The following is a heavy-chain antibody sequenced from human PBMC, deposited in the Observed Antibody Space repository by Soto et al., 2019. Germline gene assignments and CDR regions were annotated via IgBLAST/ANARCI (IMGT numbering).Heavy chain of an antibody. V-gene: IGHV5-51*01. J-gene: IGHJ6*02. CDR2: IYPGDSDT. D-gene: IGHD2-15*01. Sequence: GESLKISCKASGYSFITYWIAWVRQMPGKGLEWMGIIYPGDSDTRYSPSFHGQVTISADKSISTACLQWSSLKASDTAMYYCARQSTGVAAAYYYYGMDVWGQGTTVTVS. CDR1: GYSFITYW. CDR3: ARQSTGVAAAYYYYGMDV.